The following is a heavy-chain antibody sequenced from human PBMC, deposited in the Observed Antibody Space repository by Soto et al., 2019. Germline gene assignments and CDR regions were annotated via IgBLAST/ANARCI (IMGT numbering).Heavy chain of an antibody. Sequence: QVQLVQSGAEVKKPGSSVKVSCKASGGTFSSYAISWVRQAPGQGLEWMGGIIPICGTANYAQKFQGRVTLTADESTSTAYMELISLRSEDTAVYYCARACRGGHDWQRTFDYWGQGTLVTVSS. V-gene: IGHV1-69*01. CDR2: IIPICGTA. J-gene: IGHJ4*02. D-gene: IGHD5-12*01. CDR3: ARACRGGHDWQRTFDY. CDR1: GGTFSSYA.